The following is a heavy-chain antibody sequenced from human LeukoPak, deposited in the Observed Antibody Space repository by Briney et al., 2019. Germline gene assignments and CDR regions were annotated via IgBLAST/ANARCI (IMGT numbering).Heavy chain of an antibody. V-gene: IGHV4-4*07. CDR1: GGSISSYY. J-gene: IGHJ3*02. Sequence: SETLSLTCTVSGGSISSYYWSWIRQPAGKGLEWIGRIYTSGSTNYNPSLKSRVTMSVDTSKNQFSLKLSSVTAADTAVYYCAREGQWLVRDAFDIWGQGTMVTVSS. CDR3: AREGQWLVRDAFDI. CDR2: IYTSGST. D-gene: IGHD6-19*01.